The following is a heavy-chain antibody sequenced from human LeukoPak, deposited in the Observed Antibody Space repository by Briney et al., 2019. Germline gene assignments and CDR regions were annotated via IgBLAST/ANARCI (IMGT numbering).Heavy chain of an antibody. V-gene: IGHV3-74*01. Sequence: PGGSLRLSCAASGFTFRTYWMHWVRQAPGKGMVWVSCINGDGTSTTYADSVKGRFTMSRDNAKNTLYLQMNSLRAEDTAVYYCVRDTQSHFDYWGQGTLVTVSS. J-gene: IGHJ4*02. CDR2: INGDGTST. CDR1: GFTFRTYW. CDR3: VRDTQSHFDY.